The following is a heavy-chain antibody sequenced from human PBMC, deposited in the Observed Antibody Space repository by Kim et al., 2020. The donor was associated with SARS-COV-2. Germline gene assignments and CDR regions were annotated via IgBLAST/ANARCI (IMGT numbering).Heavy chain of an antibody. J-gene: IGHJ2*01. D-gene: IGHD3-22*01. V-gene: IGHV4-34*01. Sequence: SETLSLTCAVYGGSFSGYYWSWIRQPPGKGLEWIGEINHSGSTNYNPSLKSRVTISVDTSKNQFSLKLSSVTAADTAVYYCARAPLQYYYDSSGYYSYWYFDLWGRGTLVTVSS. CDR1: GGSFSGYY. CDR2: INHSGST. CDR3: ARAPLQYYYDSSGYYSYWYFDL.